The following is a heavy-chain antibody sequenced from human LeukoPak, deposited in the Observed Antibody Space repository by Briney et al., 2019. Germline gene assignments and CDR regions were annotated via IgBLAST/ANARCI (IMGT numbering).Heavy chain of an antibody. D-gene: IGHD3-3*01. CDR3: ARADFWSGFEDY. Sequence: PSVTLSLTCTVSGGSISSSSYYWGWIRQPPGKGLEWIGSIYYSGSTYYNPSLKSRVTISVDTSKNQFSLKLSSVTAADTAVYYCARADFWSGFEDYWGQGTLVTVSS. CDR2: IYYSGST. CDR1: GGSISSSSYY. V-gene: IGHV4-39*07. J-gene: IGHJ4*02.